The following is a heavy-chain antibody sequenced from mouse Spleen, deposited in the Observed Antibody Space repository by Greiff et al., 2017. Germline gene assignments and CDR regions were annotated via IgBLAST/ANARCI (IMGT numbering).Heavy chain of an antibody. CDR2: ISSGGGNT. Sequence: EVKLMESGGGLVKLGGSLKLSCAASGFTFSSYAMSWVRQTPEKRLEWVATISSGGGNTYYPDSVKGRFTISRDNAKNTLYLQMSSLKSEDTAMYYCARQGLSYWYFDVWGAGTTVTVSS. V-gene: IGHV5-9*04. CDR1: GFTFSSYA. J-gene: IGHJ1*01. CDR3: ARQGLSYWYFDV.